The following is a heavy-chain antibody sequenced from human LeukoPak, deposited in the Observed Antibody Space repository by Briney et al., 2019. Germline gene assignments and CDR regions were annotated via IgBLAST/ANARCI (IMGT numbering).Heavy chain of an antibody. J-gene: IGHJ4*02. CDR3: VSFYETY. CDR2: INSDGSWT. D-gene: IGHD2/OR15-2a*01. V-gene: IGHV3-74*01. CDR1: RFTISKYW. Sequence: GGSLRLSCVGSRFTISKYWMHWVRQAPGTGLVWVSHINSDGSWTSYADSVKGRFTISKDNAKNTVYLQMNSLRAEDTAVYYCVSFYETYWGRGTLVTVSS.